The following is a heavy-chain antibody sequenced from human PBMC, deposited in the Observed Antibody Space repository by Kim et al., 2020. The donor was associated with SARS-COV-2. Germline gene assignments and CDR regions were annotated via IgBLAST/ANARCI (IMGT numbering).Heavy chain of an antibody. CDR3: TTYQY. Sequence: GGSLRLSCAASGFTFSNAWISWVRQAPGKGLEWVGRIKTKTDGDTTDYAAPVKGRFTISRDDSKNTLYLQMNSLKTEDTAVYYCTTYQYWGQGTLVTVSS. J-gene: IGHJ4*02. CDR1: GFTFSNAW. V-gene: IGHV3-15*01. CDR2: IKTKTDGDTT.